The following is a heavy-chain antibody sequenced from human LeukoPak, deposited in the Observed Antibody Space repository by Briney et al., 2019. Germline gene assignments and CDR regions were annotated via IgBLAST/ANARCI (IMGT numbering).Heavy chain of an antibody. CDR2: ISSNNNYI. Sequence: KTGGSLRLSCAASGFTFSNYNMNWVRQAPGKGLEWVSSISSNNNYIYYADSVKGRFTISRDNAKNSLYLQMNSLRAEDTAVYYCARVGGHWGQGTLVTVSS. CDR1: GFTFSNYN. D-gene: IGHD3-10*01. V-gene: IGHV3-21*01. J-gene: IGHJ4*02. CDR3: ARVGGH.